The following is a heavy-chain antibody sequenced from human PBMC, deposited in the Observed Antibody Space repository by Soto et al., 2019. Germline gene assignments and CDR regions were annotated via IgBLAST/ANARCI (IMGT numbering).Heavy chain of an antibody. D-gene: IGHD5-18*01. J-gene: IGHJ4*02. V-gene: IGHV3-48*01. CDR3: ARDSGYSYGPLDY. CDR2: ISSSSSTI. CDR1: GFTFSSYS. Sequence: EVQLVESGGGLVQPGGSLRLSCAASGFTFSSYSMSWVRQAPGKGLEWVSYISSSSSTIYYADSVKGRFTISRDNAKNSLYLQMNSLRAEDTAVYYCARDSGYSYGPLDYWGQGTLVTVSS.